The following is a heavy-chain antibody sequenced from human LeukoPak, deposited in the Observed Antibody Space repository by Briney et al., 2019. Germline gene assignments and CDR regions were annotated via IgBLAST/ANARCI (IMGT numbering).Heavy chain of an antibody. CDR2: IYQSGST. V-gene: IGHV4-38-2*01. J-gene: IGHJ4*01. CDR3: ARVRNYAAGYPDC. D-gene: IGHD1-7*01. Sequence: SETLSLTCAVSGYSISSDYYWGWIRQPPGKGLEWLGTIYQSGSTNYNPSLRSRISISVDTSRNQFSLTLRSVTAEDTALYYCARVRNYAAGYPDCWGQGTLVTVSS. CDR1: GYSISSDYY.